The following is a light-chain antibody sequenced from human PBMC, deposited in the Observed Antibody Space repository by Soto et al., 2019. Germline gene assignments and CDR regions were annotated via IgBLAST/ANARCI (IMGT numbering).Light chain of an antibody. V-gene: IGLV7-43*01. CDR1: TGAVTSGYY. CDR3: LLYHGGVHV. J-gene: IGLJ1*01. CDR2: STN. Sequence: QAVVTQEPSLTVSPGGTVTLTCGSSTGAVTSGYYPNWFQQKPGQAPRPLIYSTNNKYSWTPARFSGSLLGGKAALTLSRVQPEDEADYYCLLYHGGVHVFGPGTKLTVL.